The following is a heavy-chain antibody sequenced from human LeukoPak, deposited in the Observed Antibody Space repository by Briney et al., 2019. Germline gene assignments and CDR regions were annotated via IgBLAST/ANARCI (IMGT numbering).Heavy chain of an antibody. CDR2: INPSGGST. Sequence: ASVKVSCKASGYTFTGYYMHWVRQAPGQGLEWMGIINPSGGSTSYAQKFQGRVTMTRDTSTSTVYMELSSLRSEDTAVYYCARENWNYAGAYYYYGMDVWGQGTTVTVSS. CDR3: ARENWNYAGAYYYYGMDV. CDR1: GYTFTGYY. V-gene: IGHV1-46*01. J-gene: IGHJ6*02. D-gene: IGHD1-7*01.